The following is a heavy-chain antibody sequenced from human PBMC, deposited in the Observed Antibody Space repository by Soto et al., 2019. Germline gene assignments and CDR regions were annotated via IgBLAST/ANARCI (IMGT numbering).Heavy chain of an antibody. CDR3: ARTYYDFWSGYYRWFDP. D-gene: IGHD3-3*01. Sequence: SETLSLTCAVSGGSISSGGYSWSWIRQPPGKGLEWIGYIYHSGSTYYNPSLKSRVTISVDRSKNQFSLKLSSVTAADTAVYYCARTYYDFWSGYYRWFDPWGQGTLVTVSS. V-gene: IGHV4-30-2*01. CDR1: GGSISSGGYS. CDR2: IYHSGST. J-gene: IGHJ5*02.